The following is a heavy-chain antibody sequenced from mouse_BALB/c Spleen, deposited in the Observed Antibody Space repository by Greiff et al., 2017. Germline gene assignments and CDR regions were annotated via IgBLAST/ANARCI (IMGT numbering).Heavy chain of an antibody. J-gene: IGHJ1*01. Sequence: EVQGVESGGGLVKPGGSLKLSCAASGFTFSSYAMSWVRQTPEKRLEWVASISSGGSTYYPDSVKGRFTISRDNARNILYLQMSSLRSEDTAMYYCARCDGYYWYFDVWGAGTTVTVSS. CDR3: ARCDGYYWYFDV. D-gene: IGHD2-3*01. V-gene: IGHV5-6-5*01. CDR1: GFTFSSYA. CDR2: ISSGGST.